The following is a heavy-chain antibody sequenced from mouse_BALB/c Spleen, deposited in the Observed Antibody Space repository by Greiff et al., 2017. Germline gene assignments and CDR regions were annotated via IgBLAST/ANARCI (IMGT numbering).Heavy chain of an antibody. V-gene: IGHV5-9-4*01. D-gene: IGHD2-4*01. Sequence: DVMLVESGGGLVKPGGSLKLSCAASGFTFSSYAMSWVRQSPEKRLEWVAEISSGGSYTYYPDTVTGRFTISRDNAKNTLYLEMSSLRSEDTAMYYCARVGLRHYFDYWGQGTTLTVSS. CDR1: GFTFSSYA. J-gene: IGHJ2*01. CDR2: ISSGGSYT. CDR3: ARVGLRHYFDY.